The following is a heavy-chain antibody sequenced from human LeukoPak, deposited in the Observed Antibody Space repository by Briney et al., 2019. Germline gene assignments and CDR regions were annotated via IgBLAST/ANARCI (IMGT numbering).Heavy chain of an antibody. J-gene: IGHJ5*02. CDR2: ISSGSSAI. CDR1: GFTVSSNY. Sequence: GGSLRLSCAASGFTVSSNYMTWVRQAPGKGLEWVSIISSGSSAIFSADALKGRFTISRDNAKNSLYLQLNSLRAEDTAVYYCARSLVVGATYPYHWGQGTLVTVSS. V-gene: IGHV3-21*01. D-gene: IGHD1-26*01. CDR3: ARSLVVGATYPYH.